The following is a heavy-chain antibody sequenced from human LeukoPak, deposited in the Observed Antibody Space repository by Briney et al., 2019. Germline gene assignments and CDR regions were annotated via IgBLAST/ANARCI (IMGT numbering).Heavy chain of an antibody. Sequence: ASVKVSCKASGYTFTSYDINWVRQATGQGLEWMGWMNPNSGNTGYAQKFQGRVTITRNTSISTAYMELSSLRSEDTAVYYCALMVYAMDDAFDIWGQGTMVTVSS. V-gene: IGHV1-8*03. J-gene: IGHJ3*02. CDR3: ALMVYAMDDAFDI. CDR2: MNPNSGNT. D-gene: IGHD2-8*01. CDR1: GYTFTSYD.